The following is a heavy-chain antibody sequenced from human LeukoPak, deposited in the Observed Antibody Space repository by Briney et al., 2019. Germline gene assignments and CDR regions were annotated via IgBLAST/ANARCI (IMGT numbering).Heavy chain of an antibody. CDR1: GFTFSSYG. V-gene: IGHV3-30*02. D-gene: IGHD3-9*01. CDR3: ARDNYDILTGDFDY. Sequence: SGGSLRLSCAASGFTFSSYGMHWVRQAPGKGLEWVAFIRYDGSNKYYADSVKGRFTISRDNSKNTLYLHVNSLRPEDTAVYYCARDNYDILTGDFDYWGQGTLVTVSS. CDR2: IRYDGSNK. J-gene: IGHJ4*02.